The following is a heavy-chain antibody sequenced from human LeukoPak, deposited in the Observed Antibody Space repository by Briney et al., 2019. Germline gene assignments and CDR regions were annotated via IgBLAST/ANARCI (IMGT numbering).Heavy chain of an antibody. D-gene: IGHD1-26*01. V-gene: IGHV1-8*01. J-gene: IGHJ3*02. Sequence: VASVKVSCKASGYTFTSYDINWVRQAPGQGLEWLGWINPETFKVEYAERFQGRVTMTRDTSISTAYMELSSLRSEDTAVYFCARESGAAPAFDIWGQGTLVTVSS. CDR2: INPETFKV. CDR3: ARESGAAPAFDI. CDR1: GYTFTSYD.